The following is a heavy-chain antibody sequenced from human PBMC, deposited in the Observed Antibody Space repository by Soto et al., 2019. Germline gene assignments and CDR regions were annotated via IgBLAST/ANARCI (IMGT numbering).Heavy chain of an antibody. D-gene: IGHD6-13*01. V-gene: IGHV3-30-3*01. CDR3: ARDGVAAAGRGYFQH. CDR2: ISYDGSTK. Sequence: QVQLVESGGGVVQPGRSLRLSCTASGFTFSSYAMHWVRQAPGKGLEWVAVISYDGSTKYYADSVKGRFTISRDNSKNTLYLQTNSLRAEDTAVYYCARDGVAAAGRGYFQHWGQGTLVTVSS. J-gene: IGHJ1*01. CDR1: GFTFSSYA.